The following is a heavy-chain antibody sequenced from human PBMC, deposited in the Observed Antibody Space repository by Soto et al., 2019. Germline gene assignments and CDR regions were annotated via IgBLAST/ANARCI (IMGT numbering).Heavy chain of an antibody. J-gene: IGHJ5*02. Sequence: EVQLVESGGGLVKPGGSLRLSCAASGFTFSSYSLNWVRQAPGEGLEWISCISASSTYIYYADSVRGRFTISRDNAKNSLYLQMNSLRAEDTAVYYCARVADYGDDQKNWFDPWGQGTLVTVSS. CDR1: GFTFSSYS. CDR3: ARVADYGDDQKNWFDP. V-gene: IGHV3-21*01. CDR2: ISASSTYI. D-gene: IGHD4-17*01.